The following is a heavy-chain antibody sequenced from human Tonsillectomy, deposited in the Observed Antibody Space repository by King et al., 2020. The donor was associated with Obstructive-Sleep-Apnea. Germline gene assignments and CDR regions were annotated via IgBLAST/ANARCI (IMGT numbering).Heavy chain of an antibody. CDR3: ARVSGDTAMVDWYFDL. Sequence: VQLVESGGGLVQPGGSLRLSCAASGFNFSSYAMHWVRQAPGKGLVYVLAFSRNGGSTYYANSVKGRFTISRDNSKNTLYLQMGSLRAEDMAVYYCARVSGDTAMVDWYFDLWGRGTLVTVSS. D-gene: IGHD5-18*01. CDR2: FSRNGGST. CDR1: GFNFSSYA. J-gene: IGHJ2*01. V-gene: IGHV3-64*01.